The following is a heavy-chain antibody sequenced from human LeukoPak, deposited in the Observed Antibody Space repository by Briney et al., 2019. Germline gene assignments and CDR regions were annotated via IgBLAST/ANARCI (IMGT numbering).Heavy chain of an antibody. J-gene: IGHJ5*02. D-gene: IGHD3-10*01. CDR2: FDPEDGET. V-gene: IGHV1-24*01. CDR3: ATGDLLLWLGELWS. Sequence: ASVKVSCKVSGYTLTELSMHWVRQAPGKGLEWMGGFDPEDGETIYAQKFQGRVTMTEDTSTHTAYMELSSPRSEDTAVYYCATGDLLLWLGELWSWGQGTLVTVSS. CDR1: GYTLTELS.